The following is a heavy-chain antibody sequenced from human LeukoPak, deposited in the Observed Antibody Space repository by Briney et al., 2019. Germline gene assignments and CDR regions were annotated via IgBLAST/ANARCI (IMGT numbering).Heavy chain of an antibody. CDR3: ARGHYGSGSTDY. J-gene: IGHJ4*02. Sequence: LRLSCAASGFTFSSYGMHWIRQPPGKGLEWIGEINHSGSTNYNPSLKSRVTISVDTSKNQFSLKLSSVTAADTAVYYCARGHYGSGSTDYWGQGTLVTVSS. D-gene: IGHD3-10*01. CDR1: GFTFSSYG. V-gene: IGHV4-34*01. CDR2: INHSGST.